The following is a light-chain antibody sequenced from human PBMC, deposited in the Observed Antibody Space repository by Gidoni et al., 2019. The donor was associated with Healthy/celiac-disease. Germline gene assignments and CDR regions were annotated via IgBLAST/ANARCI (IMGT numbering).Light chain of an antibody. CDR2: QDS. V-gene: IGLV3-1*01. Sequence: SYELTQPPSVSVSPGQTASITCSGDKLGDNYACWYQQKPGQSTVLLIYQDSKRPSGIPERFSGSNSGNTATLPISGTQAMDEADYYCQAWDSSTVVFGGGTKLTVL. J-gene: IGLJ2*01. CDR1: KLGDNY. CDR3: QAWDSSTVV.